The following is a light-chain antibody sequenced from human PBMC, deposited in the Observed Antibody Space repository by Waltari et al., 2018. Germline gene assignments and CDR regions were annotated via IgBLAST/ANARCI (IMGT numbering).Light chain of an antibody. J-gene: IGKJ1*01. CDR2: ATS. CDR3: QQTYNTPWT. V-gene: IGKV1-39*01. Sequence: DIQMTQSPLSLSASVGGSVHITCRASQSVSSYLNWYQQRPGHAPNLLLYATSNLQSGVPSRFSGRGFETDFTLTISSLRPEDFAAYYCQQTYNTPWTFGQGTKVEIQ. CDR1: QSVSSY.